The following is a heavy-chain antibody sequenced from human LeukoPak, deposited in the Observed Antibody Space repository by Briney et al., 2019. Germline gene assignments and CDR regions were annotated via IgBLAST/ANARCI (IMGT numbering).Heavy chain of an antibody. CDR2: MNPNSGNT. Sequence: GASVKVSCKASGYTFTSYDINWVRQATGQGLEWMGWMNPNSGNTGYAQKFQGRVTMTRNTSISTAYMELSSLRSEDTAVYYCARGGCSSTSCYGDYWGQGALVTVSS. CDR3: ARGGCSSTSCYGDY. CDR1: GYTFTSYD. J-gene: IGHJ4*02. V-gene: IGHV1-8*01. D-gene: IGHD2-2*01.